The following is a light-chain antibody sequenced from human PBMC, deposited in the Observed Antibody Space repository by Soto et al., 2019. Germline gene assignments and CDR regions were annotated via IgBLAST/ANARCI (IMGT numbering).Light chain of an antibody. J-gene: IGKJ5*01. CDR3: QQRSNWIT. V-gene: IGKV3-11*01. CDR1: QSVSRY. Sequence: EKVLTHSADTLSLSLCGRPTLYYRASQSVSRYLAWYQQKPGQAPRLLIYDTSYRATGIPARFSGSGSGTDFTLTISSLEPEDFAVYYCQQRSNWITFGQGTRLEIK. CDR2: DTS.